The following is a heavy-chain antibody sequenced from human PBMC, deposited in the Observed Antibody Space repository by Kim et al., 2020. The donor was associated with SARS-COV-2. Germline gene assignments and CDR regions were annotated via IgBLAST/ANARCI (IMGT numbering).Heavy chain of an antibody. J-gene: IGHJ6*02. CDR2: IYYSGST. CDR3: ARLGFGTREVAARPPDVYYYYYGMDV. Sequence: SETLSLTCTVSGGSISSSSYYWGWIRQPPGKGLEWIGSIYYSGSTYYNPSLKSRVTISVDTSKNQFSLKLSSVTAADTAVYYCARLGFGTREVAARPPDVYYYYYGMDVWGQGTTVTVSS. V-gene: IGHV4-39*01. CDR1: GGSISSSSYY. D-gene: IGHD6-6*01.